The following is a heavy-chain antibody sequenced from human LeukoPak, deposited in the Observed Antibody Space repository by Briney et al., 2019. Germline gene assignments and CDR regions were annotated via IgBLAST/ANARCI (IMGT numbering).Heavy chain of an antibody. V-gene: IGHV1-46*01. CDR3: ARSRVFGVVINY. CDR1: GYTFTSYY. CDR2: INPSGGST. J-gene: IGHJ4*02. Sequence: ASVKVSCKASGYTFTSYYMHWVRQAPGQGLEWMGIINPSGGSTSYAQKFQGRVTMTRDTSTSTVYMELSSLRAEDTAVYYCARSRVFGVVINYWGQGTLVTVSS. D-gene: IGHD3-3*01.